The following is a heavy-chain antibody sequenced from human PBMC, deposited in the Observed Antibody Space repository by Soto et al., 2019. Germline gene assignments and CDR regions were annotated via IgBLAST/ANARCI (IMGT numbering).Heavy chain of an antibody. J-gene: IGHJ4*02. CDR2: IYYSGST. CDR3: ARRLVDTAMGIDY. D-gene: IGHD5-18*01. CDR1: GGSISSYY. Sequence: SESLSLTCTVSGGSISSYYWSWIRQPPGKGLVWIGYIYYSGSTNYNPSLKSRVTISVDTSKNQFSLKLSSVTAADTAVYYCARRLVDTAMGIDYWGQGTLVTVSS. V-gene: IGHV4-59*08.